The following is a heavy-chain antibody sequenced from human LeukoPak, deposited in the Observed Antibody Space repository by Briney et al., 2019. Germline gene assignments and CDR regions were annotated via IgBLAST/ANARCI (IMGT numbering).Heavy chain of an antibody. Sequence: SVKVSCKASGGTFSSYAISWVRQAPGQGLEWMGGIIPIFGTANYAQKFQGRVTITTDESTSTAYMELSSLRSEDTAVYYCARAHPTIFGVVIISWFDPRGQGTLVTVSS. V-gene: IGHV1-69*05. CDR3: ARAHPTIFGVVIISWFDP. CDR2: IIPIFGTA. D-gene: IGHD3-3*01. CDR1: GGTFSSYA. J-gene: IGHJ5*02.